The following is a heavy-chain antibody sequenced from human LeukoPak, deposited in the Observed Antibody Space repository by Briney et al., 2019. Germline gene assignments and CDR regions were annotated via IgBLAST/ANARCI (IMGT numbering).Heavy chain of an antibody. J-gene: IGHJ4*02. CDR3: ARVSDYYFDY. CDR1: GGSFSGYY. V-gene: IGHV4-34*01. CDR2: INHSGST. D-gene: IGHD2-21*02. Sequence: SETLSLTCAAYGGSFSGYYWSWIRQPPGKGLEWIGEINHSGSTNYNPSLKSRVTISVDTSKNQFSLKLSSVTAADTAVYYCARVSDYYFDYWGQGTLVTVSS.